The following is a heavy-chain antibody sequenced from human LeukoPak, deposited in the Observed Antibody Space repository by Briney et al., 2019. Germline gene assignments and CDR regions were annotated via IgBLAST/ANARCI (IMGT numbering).Heavy chain of an antibody. D-gene: IGHD6-19*01. CDR1: GGSISSSSYY. Sequence: SETLSLTCTVSGGSISSSSYYWGWIRQPPGKGLEWIGSIYYSGSTYYNPSLKSRVTISVDTSKNQFSLKLSSVTAADTAVYYCARGWRYSSGWYPDYWGQGTLVTVSS. J-gene: IGHJ4*02. CDR2: IYYSGST. CDR3: ARGWRYSSGWYPDY. V-gene: IGHV4-39*07.